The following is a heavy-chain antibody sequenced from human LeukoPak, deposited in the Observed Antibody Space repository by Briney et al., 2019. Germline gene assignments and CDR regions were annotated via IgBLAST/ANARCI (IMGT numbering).Heavy chain of an antibody. Sequence: SVKVSCKASGGTFSSYTISWVRQAPGQGLEWMGRIIPILGIANYAQKFRGRVTITADKSTSTAYMELSSLRSEDTAVYYCAREAYYDRDRPLDYWGQGTLVTVSS. CDR1: GGTFSSYT. CDR2: IIPILGIA. D-gene: IGHD3-22*01. V-gene: IGHV1-69*04. J-gene: IGHJ4*02. CDR3: AREAYYDRDRPLDY.